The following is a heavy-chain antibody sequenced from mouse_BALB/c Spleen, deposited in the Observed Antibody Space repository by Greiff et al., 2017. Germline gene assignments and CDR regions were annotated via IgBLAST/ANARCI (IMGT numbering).Heavy chain of an antibody. CDR3: ARYRLYYGSSDYAMDY. J-gene: IGHJ4*01. CDR1: GFTFSSYT. Sequence: EVKLVESGGGLVKPGGSLKLSCAASGFTFSSYTMSWVRQTPEKRLEWVATISSGGGNTYYPDSVKGRFTISRDNAKNNLYLQMSSLRSEDTALYYCARYRLYYGSSDYAMDYWGQGTSVTVSS. V-gene: IGHV5-9*03. D-gene: IGHD1-1*01. CDR2: ISSGGGNT.